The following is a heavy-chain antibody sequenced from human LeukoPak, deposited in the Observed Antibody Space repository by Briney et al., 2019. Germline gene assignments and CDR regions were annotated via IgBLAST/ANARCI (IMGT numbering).Heavy chain of an antibody. V-gene: IGHV3-33*01. CDR3: ARNYYDSSGYQEATFNY. CDR1: GFTFSNYG. J-gene: IGHJ4*02. CDR2: IWYDGGYK. D-gene: IGHD3-22*01. Sequence: AGGSLRLSCAASGFTFSNYGTHWVRQAPGKGLEWEAGIWYDGGYKYYADSVKGRFTISRDNSKNTLFLQMDSLRAEDTAVYYCARNYYDSSGYQEATFNYWGQGTLVTVSS.